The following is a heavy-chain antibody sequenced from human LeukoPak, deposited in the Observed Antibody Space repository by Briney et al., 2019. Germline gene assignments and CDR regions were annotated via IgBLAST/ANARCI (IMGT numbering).Heavy chain of an antibody. V-gene: IGHV3-30*18. CDR3: ANDHSSVYSSGWYSLFSSVWFDY. Sequence: GGSLRLSCAASGFTFSSYGMHWVRQAPGKGLEWVAVISYDGSNKYYADSAKGRFTISRDNSKNTLYLQMNSLRAEDTAVYYCANDHSSVYSSGWYSLFSSVWFDYWGQGTLVTVSS. J-gene: IGHJ4*02. CDR1: GFTFSSYG. CDR2: ISYDGSNK. D-gene: IGHD6-19*01.